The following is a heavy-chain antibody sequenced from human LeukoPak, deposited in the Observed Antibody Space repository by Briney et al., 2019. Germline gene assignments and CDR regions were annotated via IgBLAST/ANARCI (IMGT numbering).Heavy chain of an antibody. CDR2: IVVGSGNT. D-gene: IGHD3-10*01. CDR3: AAVLGSGSYLYYFDY. CDR1: GFTFTSSA. V-gene: IGHV1-58*01. J-gene: IGHJ4*02. Sequence: SVKVSCKASGFTFTSSAVQWVRQARGQRLEWIGWIVVGSGNTNHAQKFQERVTITRDMSTSTAYMELSSLRSEDTAVYYCAAVLGSGSYLYYFDYWGQGTLVTVSS.